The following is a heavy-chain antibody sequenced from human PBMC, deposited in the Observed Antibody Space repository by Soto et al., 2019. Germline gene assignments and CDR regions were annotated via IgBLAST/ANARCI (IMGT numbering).Heavy chain of an antibody. V-gene: IGHV3-30-3*01. CDR2: ISYDGSNK. CDR3: ARDLGDDWYFDL. J-gene: IGHJ2*01. Sequence: QVQLVESGGGVVQPGRSLRLSFAASGFTFSSYAMHWVRQAPGKGLEWVAVISYDGSNKYYADSVKGRFTISRDNSKNTLYLQMNSLRAEDTAVYYCARDLGDDWYFDLWGRGTLVTVSS. CDR1: GFTFSSYA.